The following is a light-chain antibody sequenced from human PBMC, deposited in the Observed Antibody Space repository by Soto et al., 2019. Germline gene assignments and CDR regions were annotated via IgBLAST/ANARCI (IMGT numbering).Light chain of an antibody. J-gene: IGKJ3*01. CDR3: QHYYNLPPFT. CDR1: QDIRKY. CDR2: GAS. V-gene: IGKV1-33*01. Sequence: DIPMTQSPSSLAASVGDRVTITCQASQDIRKYLSRYQQKPGRAPKLLIYGASNFGTGVTSRCSRSRYGTDFTFTISSLQPEDIATYYCQHYYNLPPFTFGPGTKVAIK.